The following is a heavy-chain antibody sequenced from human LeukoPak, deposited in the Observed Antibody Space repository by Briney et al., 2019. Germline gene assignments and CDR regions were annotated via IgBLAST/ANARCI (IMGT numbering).Heavy chain of an antibody. CDR2: INHSGST. CDR1: GGSISSYY. CDR3: ARGYYDSSGYYAPYYYYYYGMDV. V-gene: IGHV4-34*01. D-gene: IGHD3-22*01. Sequence: PSETLSLTCTVSGGSISSYYWSWIRQPPGKGLEWIGEINHSGSTNYNPSLKSRVTISVDTSKNQFSLKLSSVTAADTAVYYCARGYYDSSGYYAPYYYYYYGMDVWGQGTTVTVSS. J-gene: IGHJ6*02.